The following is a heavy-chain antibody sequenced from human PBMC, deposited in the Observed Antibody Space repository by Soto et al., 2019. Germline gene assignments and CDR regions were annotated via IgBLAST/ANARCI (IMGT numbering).Heavy chain of an antibody. J-gene: IGHJ5*02. V-gene: IGHV3-30*03. D-gene: IGHD6-6*01. Sequence: PWGSPGVCCAPSDFIFSRHGLSWLRQAGGKGLEWVAVILYDGTIEHYADSVKGRFTVCRDNSKNTVYLQMDSLTPEDTGVYYCAREASVAALNWFDPWGQGTLVTVSS. CDR1: DFIFSRHG. CDR3: AREASVAALNWFDP. CDR2: ILYDGTIE.